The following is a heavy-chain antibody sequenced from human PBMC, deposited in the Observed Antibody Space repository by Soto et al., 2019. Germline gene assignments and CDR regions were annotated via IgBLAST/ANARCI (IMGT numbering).Heavy chain of an antibody. CDR3: AREDWNYVNYYGMDV. Sequence: GASVKVSCKASGYTFTSYAMHWVRQAPGQRLEWMGWINAGNGNTKYSQKFQGRVTITRDTSASTAYMELSSLRSEDTAVYYCAREDWNYVNYYGMDVWGQGTTVTVSS. V-gene: IGHV1-3*01. J-gene: IGHJ6*02. CDR2: INAGNGNT. CDR1: GYTFTSYA. D-gene: IGHD1-7*01.